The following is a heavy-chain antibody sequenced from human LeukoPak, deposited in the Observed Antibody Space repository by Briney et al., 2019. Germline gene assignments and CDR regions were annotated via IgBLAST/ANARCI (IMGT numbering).Heavy chain of an antibody. CDR1: GFTFSSYA. CDR3: AKSGGYTYYYDSSGYLYWFDP. CDR2: IGGSGGST. J-gene: IGHJ5*02. Sequence: GGSLRLSCAASGFTFSSYAMSWVRQAPGKGLEWVSAIGGSGGSTYYADSVKGRFTISRDNSKNTLYLQMNSLRAEDTAVYYCAKSGGYTYYYDSSGYLYWFDPWGQGTLVTVSS. V-gene: IGHV3-23*01. D-gene: IGHD3-22*01.